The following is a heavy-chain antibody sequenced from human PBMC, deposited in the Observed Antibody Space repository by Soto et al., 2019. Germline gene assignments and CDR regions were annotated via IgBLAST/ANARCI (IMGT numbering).Heavy chain of an antibody. J-gene: IGHJ6*02. CDR2: INHSGST. CDR3: ARLSGRGYSGYDYPRYYYYGMDV. Sequence: PSETLSLTCAVYGGSFSGYYWSWIRQPPGRGLEWIREINHSGSTNYNPSLKSRVTISVDTSKNQFSLKLSSVTAADTAVYYCARLSGRGYSGYDYPRYYYYGMDVSGQGTTVTVS. D-gene: IGHD5-12*01. CDR1: GGSFSGYY. V-gene: IGHV4-34*01.